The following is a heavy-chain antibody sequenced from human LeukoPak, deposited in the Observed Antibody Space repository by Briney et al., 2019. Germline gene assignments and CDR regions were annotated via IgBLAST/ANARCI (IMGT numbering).Heavy chain of an antibody. CDR1: GFTFSRYA. D-gene: IGHD6-19*01. J-gene: IGHJ6*03. Sequence: GGSLRLACSASGFTFSRYAMHWVRQAPGKGLEYVSAISNSGDSTYYADSVKARFTISRDNSKNTLYLQMGSLRAEDMAVYYCAREKGVAVASPYYYYYYMDVWGKGTTVTVSS. V-gene: IGHV3-64*02. CDR2: ISNSGDST. CDR3: AREKGVAVASPYYYYYYMDV.